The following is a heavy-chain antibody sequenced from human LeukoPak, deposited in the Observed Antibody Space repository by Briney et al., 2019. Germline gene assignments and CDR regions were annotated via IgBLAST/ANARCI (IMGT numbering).Heavy chain of an antibody. CDR2: INHSGST. CDR1: GGSFSGYY. V-gene: IGHV4-34*01. CDR3: ARGSVPAAMSLDY. J-gene: IGHJ4*02. Sequence: SETLSLTCAVYGGSFSGYYWSWIRQPPGKGLEWIGEINHSGSTNYNPSLKSRVTISVDTSKNQFSLKLSSVTAADTAVYYCARGSVPAAMSLDYWGQGTPVIVSS. D-gene: IGHD2-2*01.